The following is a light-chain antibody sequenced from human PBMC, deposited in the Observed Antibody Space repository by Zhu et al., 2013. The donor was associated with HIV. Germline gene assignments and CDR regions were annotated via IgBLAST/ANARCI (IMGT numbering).Light chain of an antibody. CDR3: MFTYSGPRV. V-gene: IGLV7-43*01. CDR1: TGPVTSTYY. CDR2: DTT. J-gene: IGLJ3*02. Sequence: QTVVTQEPSLTVSPGGTVTLTCASSTGPVTSTYYPNWFQQKPGQAPRALIYDTTTKHSWTPARFSGSLLGGQAALTLSGAQPEDEADYYCMFTYSGPRVFGGGTKLTVL.